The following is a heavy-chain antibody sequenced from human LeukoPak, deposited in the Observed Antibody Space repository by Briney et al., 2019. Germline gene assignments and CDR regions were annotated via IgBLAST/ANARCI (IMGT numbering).Heavy chain of an antibody. CDR3: ARLYASVVGASLLYY. Sequence: AAVKVCCKVSEYTRTKLSMHWVRQAPGKGLEWMGGFDPEDGETRYAQKFQGRVTMTEDTSKDIAYMELSSLRSEDTAVYYCARLYASVVGASLLYYWGQGTLVTVSS. CDR2: FDPEDGET. CDR1: EYTRTKLS. D-gene: IGHD1-26*01. J-gene: IGHJ4*02. V-gene: IGHV1-24*01.